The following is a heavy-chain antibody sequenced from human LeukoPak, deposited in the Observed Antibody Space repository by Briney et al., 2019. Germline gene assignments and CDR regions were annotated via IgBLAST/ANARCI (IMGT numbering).Heavy chain of an antibody. CDR1: GYTFTGYY. CDR2: VNPNSGGT. Sequence: ASVKVSCKASGYTFTGYYIHWVRQAPGQGLEWMGWVNPNSGGTNYAQKFRGRVTMTRDTSISTAYMELSRLRSDDTAVYYCARDYPEPLGIAVAGRMGYWGQGTLVTVSS. D-gene: IGHD6-19*01. J-gene: IGHJ4*02. CDR3: ARDYPEPLGIAVAGRMGY. V-gene: IGHV1-2*02.